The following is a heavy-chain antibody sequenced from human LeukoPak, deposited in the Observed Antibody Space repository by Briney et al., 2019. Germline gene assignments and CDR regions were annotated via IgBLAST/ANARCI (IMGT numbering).Heavy chain of an antibody. CDR2: ISWNSGSI. CDR3: AKDMGHYYDSSGEFDY. J-gene: IGHJ4*02. D-gene: IGHD3-22*01. Sequence: GGSLRLSCAASGFTFDDYATHWVRQAPGKGLEWVSGISWNSGSIGYADSVKGRFTISRDNAKNSLYLQMNSLRAEDTALYYCAKDMGHYYDSSGEFDYWGQGTLVTVSS. CDR1: GFTFDDYA. V-gene: IGHV3-9*01.